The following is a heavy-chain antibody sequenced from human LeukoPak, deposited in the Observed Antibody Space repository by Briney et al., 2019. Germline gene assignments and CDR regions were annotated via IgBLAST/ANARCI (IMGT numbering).Heavy chain of an antibody. CDR1: GFTFSSYA. J-gene: IGHJ6*03. CDR3: ARVAYYDFWSGLIPRTYYMDV. CDR2: ISTSNTI. Sequence: PGGSLRLSCAASGFTFSSYAMTWVRQAPGKGLEWVSYISTSNTIYYADSVSGRFTVSRDNAKNSLFLQMNSLRAEDTAIYYCARVAYYDFWSGLIPRTYYMDVWGKGTTVIVSS. V-gene: IGHV3-48*01. D-gene: IGHD3-3*01.